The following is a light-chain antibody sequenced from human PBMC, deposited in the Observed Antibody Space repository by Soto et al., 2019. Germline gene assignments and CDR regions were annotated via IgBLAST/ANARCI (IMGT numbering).Light chain of an antibody. CDR3: QQYNNWPLYT. Sequence: EIVMTRSPATLSVSPGERATLSCMASQSVSSNLAWYQQKPGQAPRLLIYGASTRATGIPARFSGSGSGTEFTLTISSLQSEDFAVYYCQQYNNWPLYTFGQGTKLEIK. CDR1: QSVSSN. J-gene: IGKJ2*01. V-gene: IGKV3-15*01. CDR2: GAS.